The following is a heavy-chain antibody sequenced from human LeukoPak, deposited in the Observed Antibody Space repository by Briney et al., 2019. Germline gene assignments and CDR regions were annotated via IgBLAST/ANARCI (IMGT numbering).Heavy chain of an antibody. J-gene: IGHJ3*02. CDR1: GGSISSSGYY. Sequence: PSQTLSLICTVSGGSISSSGYYWNWIRQHPGKGLEWIGNIYYSGNTHYNPSLKSRVTISVDTSKNQFSLKVNSVTAADTAVYYCAREDGYSLRNAFDIWGQGTMVTVSS. CDR3: AREDGYSLRNAFDI. D-gene: IGHD5-24*01. V-gene: IGHV4-31*03. CDR2: IYYSGNT.